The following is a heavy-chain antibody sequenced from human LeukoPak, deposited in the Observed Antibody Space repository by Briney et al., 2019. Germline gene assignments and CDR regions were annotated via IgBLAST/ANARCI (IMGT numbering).Heavy chain of an antibody. D-gene: IGHD6-6*01. Sequence: GGSLRLSWAASGFTFSSYSMNWVRQAPGKGLEWVSSISSSSSYIYYADSVKGRFTISRDNAKNSLYLQMNSLRAEDTAVYYCARDRTAARPFDYWGQGTLVTVSS. CDR3: ARDRTAARPFDY. CDR1: GFTFSSYS. CDR2: ISSSSSYI. J-gene: IGHJ4*02. V-gene: IGHV3-21*01.